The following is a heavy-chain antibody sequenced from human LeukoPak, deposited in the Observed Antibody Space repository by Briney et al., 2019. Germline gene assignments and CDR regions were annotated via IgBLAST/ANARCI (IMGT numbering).Heavy chain of an antibody. CDR1: GGSISSGGYS. CDR3: ARAETYSSSWYSPGGYFDY. J-gene: IGHJ4*02. V-gene: IGHV4-30-2*01. CDR2: IYHSGST. Sequence: SETLSLTCAASGGSISSGGYSWSWIRQPPGKGLEWIGYIYHSGSTYYNPSLKSRVTISVDRSKNQFSLKLSSVTAADTAVYYCARAETYSSSWYSPGGYFDYWGQGTLVTVSS. D-gene: IGHD6-13*01.